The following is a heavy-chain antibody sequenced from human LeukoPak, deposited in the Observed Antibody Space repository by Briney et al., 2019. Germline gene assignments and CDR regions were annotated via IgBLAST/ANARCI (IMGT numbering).Heavy chain of an antibody. D-gene: IGHD6-6*01. V-gene: IGHV1-18*01. CDR3: ARGLLNVTARPSVKAFDI. Sequence: PGASVKVSCKTSGYTFTNYGISWVRQAPGLGLEWMGWISAYNGNTNYAQKFQGRVTMTRDTSISTAYMELSRLRSDDTAVYYCARGLLNVTARPSVKAFDIWGQGTMVTVPS. J-gene: IGHJ3*02. CDR2: ISAYNGNT. CDR1: GYTFTNYG.